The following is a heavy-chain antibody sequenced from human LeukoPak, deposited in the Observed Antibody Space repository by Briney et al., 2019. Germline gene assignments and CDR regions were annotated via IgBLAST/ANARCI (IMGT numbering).Heavy chain of an antibody. V-gene: IGHV3-7*01. D-gene: IGHD1-26*01. Sequence: GGSLSLSCAASGFTFSSYWMSWVSHAPGRWLEWVANIKQDGSEKYYVDSVKGRFTISRDNAKNSLYLQMNSLRAEDTAVYYCARVQWELRGVGSYFDYWGQGTLVTVSS. CDR2: IKQDGSEK. CDR3: ARVQWELRGVGSYFDY. J-gene: IGHJ4*02. CDR1: GFTFSSYW.